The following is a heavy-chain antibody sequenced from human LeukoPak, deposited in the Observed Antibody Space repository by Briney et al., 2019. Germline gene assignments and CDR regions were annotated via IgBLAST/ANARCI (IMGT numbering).Heavy chain of an antibody. D-gene: IGHD5-12*01. CDR1: GGSISSYY. V-gene: IGHV4-59*08. CDR2: IYYSGGT. CDR3: ARLVGVATSNNWFDP. J-gene: IGHJ5*02. Sequence: PSETLSLTCTVSGGSISSYYWSWIRQPPGKGLEWIGDIYYSGGTNYNPSLKSRGTISVDTSKNQFSLKLSSVTAADTAVYYCARLVGVATSNNWFDPWGQGTLVAVSS.